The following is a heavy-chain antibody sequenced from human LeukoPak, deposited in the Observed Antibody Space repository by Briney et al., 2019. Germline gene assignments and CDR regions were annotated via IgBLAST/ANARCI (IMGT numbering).Heavy chain of an antibody. V-gene: IGHV1-2*02. CDR3: ASKGVVGATRLENWFDP. Sequence: GASVKVSCKASGYTFTGYYIHWVRQAPGQGLEWMGWINPNSGGTNYAQKFQGRVTMTRDTSISTAYMELSRLRSDDTAVYYCASKGVVGATRLENWFDPWGQGTLVTVSS. D-gene: IGHD1-26*01. CDR2: INPNSGGT. CDR1: GYTFTGYY. J-gene: IGHJ5*02.